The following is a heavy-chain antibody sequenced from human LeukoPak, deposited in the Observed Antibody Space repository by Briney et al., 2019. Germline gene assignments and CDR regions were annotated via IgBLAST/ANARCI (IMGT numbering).Heavy chain of an antibody. Sequence: SHTLSLTCAISGDSDSSHSAAWKWIRQSPSRGLEWLGRTYYRSKWYNDYAVSVKSRITIKPDTSKNQFTLQLNSVTPEDTAVYYCARAGYSGYAMDYYYGMDVWGQGTTVTVSS. V-gene: IGHV6-1*01. CDR3: ARAGYSGYAMDYYYGMDV. CDR2: TYYRSKWYN. CDR1: GDSDSSHSAA. J-gene: IGHJ6*02. D-gene: IGHD5-12*01.